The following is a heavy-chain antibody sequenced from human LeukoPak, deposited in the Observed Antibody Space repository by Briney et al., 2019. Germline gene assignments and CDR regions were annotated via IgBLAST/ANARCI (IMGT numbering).Heavy chain of an antibody. CDR2: ISSSSSYT. J-gene: IGHJ6*04. CDR1: GFTFSDYY. Sequence: GALRLSCAASGFTFSDYYMSWIRPAPGKELEWVSYISSSSSYTNYADSAKGRFTISRDNAKNSLYLQMNSLRAEDTAVYYCARQNSSSWYHYYYYYYGMDVWGKGTTVTVSS. V-gene: IGHV3-11*06. D-gene: IGHD6-13*01. CDR3: ARQNSSSWYHYYYYYYGMDV.